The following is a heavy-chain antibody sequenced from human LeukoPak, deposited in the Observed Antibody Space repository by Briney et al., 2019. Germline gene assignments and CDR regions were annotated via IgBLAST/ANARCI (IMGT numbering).Heavy chain of an antibody. V-gene: IGHV1-2*02. Sequence: GASVKVSCKASGYTFTGYYMHWVRQAPGQGLEWMGWINPNSGGTNYAQKFQGRVTMTRDTSISTAYMELSRLRSDDTAVYYCARGWFRSHCGGDCRAFDIWGQGTMVTVSS. CDR1: GYTFTGYY. CDR3: ARGWFRSHCGGDCRAFDI. J-gene: IGHJ3*02. D-gene: IGHD2-21*01. CDR2: INPNSGGT.